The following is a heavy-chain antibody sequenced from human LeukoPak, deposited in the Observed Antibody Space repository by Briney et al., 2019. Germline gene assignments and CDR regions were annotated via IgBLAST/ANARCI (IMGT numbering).Heavy chain of an antibody. CDR3: AKDQGGRLRFLEWLPRYFDY. CDR1: GFTFSSYA. Sequence: PGGSLRLSCAASGFTFSSYAMSWVRQAPGKGLEWVSAISGSGGSTYYADSVKGRFTISRDNSKNTLYLQMNSLRAEDTAVYYCAKDQGGRLRFLEWLPRYFDYWGQGTLVTVSS. J-gene: IGHJ4*02. V-gene: IGHV3-23*01. CDR2: ISGSGGST. D-gene: IGHD3-3*01.